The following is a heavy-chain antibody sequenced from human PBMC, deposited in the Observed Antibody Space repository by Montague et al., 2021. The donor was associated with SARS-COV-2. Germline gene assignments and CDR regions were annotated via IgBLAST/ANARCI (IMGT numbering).Heavy chain of an antibody. D-gene: IGHD7-27*01. Sequence: SLRLSLSASGFTFSSYSMNWVRQAPGKGLEWVSSISTISSYIYYAGSVKGRFTISRDNAKNSLYLQMNSLRAEDTAVYYCARGDYWGSLDYWGQGTLVTVSS. CDR2: ISTISSYI. CDR3: ARGDYWGSLDY. CDR1: GFTFSSYS. J-gene: IGHJ4*02. V-gene: IGHV3-21*01.